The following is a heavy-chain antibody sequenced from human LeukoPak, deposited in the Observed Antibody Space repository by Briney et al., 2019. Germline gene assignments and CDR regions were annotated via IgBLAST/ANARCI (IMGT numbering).Heavy chain of an antibody. CDR2: IYYSGST. V-gene: IGHV4-31*03. J-gene: IGHJ4*02. Sequence: PSQTLSLTCTDSGGSISSGGYHWSWIRQHPGKGLEWIGYIYYSGSTYYNPSLKSRVTISVDTSKNQFSLKLSSATAADTAVYYCASLVLEKYYFDYWGQGTLVTVSS. CDR1: GGSISSGGYH. CDR3: ASLVLEKYYFDY.